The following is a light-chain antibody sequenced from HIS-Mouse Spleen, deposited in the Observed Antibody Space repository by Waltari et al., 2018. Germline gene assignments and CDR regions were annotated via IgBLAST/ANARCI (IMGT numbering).Light chain of an antibody. CDR3: YSTDSSGNHRV. Sequence: SYELTQPPAVSVSPGQTARITCPGDALPQQYASWYQQKSGQVPVLVIYEDSKRPSGIPERFSGSSSGTMATLTISGAQVEDEADYYCYSTDSSGNHRVFGGGTKLTVL. CDR2: EDS. V-gene: IGLV3-10*01. J-gene: IGLJ2*01. CDR1: ALPQQY.